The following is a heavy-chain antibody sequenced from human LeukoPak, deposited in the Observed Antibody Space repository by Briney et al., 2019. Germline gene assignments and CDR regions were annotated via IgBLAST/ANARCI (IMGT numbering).Heavy chain of an antibody. CDR1: GLPFSSYA. CDR3: VREYSFGPYGMDV. D-gene: IGHD2-15*01. V-gene: IGHV3-64D*09. Sequence: GGSLRLSCSASGLPFSSYAMHWVRQAPGKGLEYVSAISDSGGSTYYADSVKGRFTISRDNSKNTLYLQMSSLRAEDTAVYFCVREYSFGPYGMDVWGQGTTVTVSS. CDR2: ISDSGGST. J-gene: IGHJ6*02.